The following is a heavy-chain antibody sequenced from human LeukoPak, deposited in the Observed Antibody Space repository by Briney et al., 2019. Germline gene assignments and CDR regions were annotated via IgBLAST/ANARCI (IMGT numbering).Heavy chain of an antibody. V-gene: IGHV3-23*01. Sequence: PGGSLRLSCAASGFTFSSYAMSWVRQAPGKGLEWVSAISASGGSTYYADSVKGRFTISRDNSKNTLYLQMNSLRAEDTAVYYCAKDLRLITVAGYDYWGQGTLVTVSS. CDR3: AKDLRLITVAGYDY. CDR1: GFTFSSYA. CDR2: ISASGGST. D-gene: IGHD6-19*01. J-gene: IGHJ4*02.